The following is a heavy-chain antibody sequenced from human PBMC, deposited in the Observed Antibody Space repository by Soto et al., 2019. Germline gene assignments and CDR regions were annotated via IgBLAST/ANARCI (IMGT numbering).Heavy chain of an antibody. Sequence: QVQLVQSGAEVKKPGASVKVSCKASGYTFTSYAVHWVHQAPGQRLEWMGWINAGNGNTKYSQKFQGRVTITRDTSANTSYMELSSLRSEDTAVYYCARDSGGMDVWGQGTTVTVSS. J-gene: IGHJ6*02. CDR2: INAGNGNT. CDR1: GYTFTSYA. CDR3: ARDSGGMDV. V-gene: IGHV1-3*01.